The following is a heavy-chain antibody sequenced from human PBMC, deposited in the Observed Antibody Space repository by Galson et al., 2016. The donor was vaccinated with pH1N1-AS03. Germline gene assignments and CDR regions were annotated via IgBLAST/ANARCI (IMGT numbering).Heavy chain of an antibody. CDR3: ARDNFVLRYFDWLNDRFYGMDV. Sequence: SVKVSCKASGYTFTSYYIHWVRQAPGQGLEWMGIINPSGGSTRNAQKFQGRISVTRDTSTSTVNMELSSLRSEDTAVYYCARDNFVLRYFDWLNDRFYGMDVWGQGTTVTVSS. V-gene: IGHV1-46*01. CDR1: GYTFTSYY. D-gene: IGHD3-9*01. J-gene: IGHJ6*02. CDR2: INPSGGST.